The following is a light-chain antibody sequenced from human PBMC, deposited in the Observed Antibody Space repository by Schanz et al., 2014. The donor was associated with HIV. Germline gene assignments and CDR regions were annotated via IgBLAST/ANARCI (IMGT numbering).Light chain of an antibody. CDR1: SSDVGGYDL. V-gene: IGLV2-14*01. CDR2: DVN. CDR3: SSYTSSSTWV. Sequence: QSALTQPRSVSGSPGQSVTISCSGTSSDVGGYDLVSWYQQYPGKAPKLMIYDVNNRPSGVSNRFSGSKSGNTASLTISGLHAEDEADYYCSSYTSSSTWVFGGGTKLTVL. J-gene: IGLJ3*02.